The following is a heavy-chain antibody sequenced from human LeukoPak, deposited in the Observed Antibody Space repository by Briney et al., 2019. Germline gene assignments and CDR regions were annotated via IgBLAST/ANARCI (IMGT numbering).Heavy chain of an antibody. J-gene: IGHJ4*02. CDR1: GFTFGSYG. CDR3: AKVSGSYSLTLDY. CDR2: ISYDGSNK. D-gene: IGHD3-10*01. V-gene: IGHV3-30*18. Sequence: GGSLRLSCAASGFTFGSYGMHWVRQAPGKGLEWVAVISYDGSNKYYADSVKGRFTISRDNSKNTLYLQMNSLRAEDTAVYYCAKVSGSYSLTLDYWGQGTLVTVSS.